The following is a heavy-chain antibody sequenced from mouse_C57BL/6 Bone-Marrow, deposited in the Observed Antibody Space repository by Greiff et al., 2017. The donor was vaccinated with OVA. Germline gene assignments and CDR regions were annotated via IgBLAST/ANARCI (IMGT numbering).Heavy chain of an antibody. D-gene: IGHD3-2*02. CDR3: ATDSSGYPFAY. Sequence: EVQGVESGGGLVKPGGSLKLSCAASGFTFSSYTMSWVRQTPEKRLEWVATISGGGGNTYYPDSVKGRFTISRDNAKNTLYLQMSSLRSEDTALYYCATDSSGYPFAYWGQGTLVTVSA. J-gene: IGHJ3*01. CDR2: ISGGGGNT. V-gene: IGHV5-9*01. CDR1: GFTFSSYT.